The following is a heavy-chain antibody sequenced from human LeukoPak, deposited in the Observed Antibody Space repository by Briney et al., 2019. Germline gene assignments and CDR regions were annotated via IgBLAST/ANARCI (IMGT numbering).Heavy chain of an antibody. CDR2: IYPGDSDT. CDR3: AGKMAYSLDAFDI. D-gene: IGHD2-21*01. V-gene: IGHV5-51*01. Sequence: GESLKISCKGSGYSFTSYWIGWVRQMPGKGLEWMGIIYPGDSDTRYSPSFQGQVTISADKSISTAYLQWSSLKASDTAMYYCAGKMAYSLDAFDIWGQGTMVTVSS. CDR1: GYSFTSYW. J-gene: IGHJ3*02.